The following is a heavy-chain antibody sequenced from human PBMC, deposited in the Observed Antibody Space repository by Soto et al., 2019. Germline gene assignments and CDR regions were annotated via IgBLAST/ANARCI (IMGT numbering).Heavy chain of an antibody. Sequence: GGSLRLSCAASGFTFSYYGMHWVRQAPGKGLEWVAVISYDGSNKYYADSVKGRFTISRDNSKNTLYLEMNSLRAEDTALYYCAKDFLTIVTTAYDYGMDAWGQGTKVTVS. CDR1: GFTFSYYG. CDR2: ISYDGSNK. J-gene: IGHJ6*02. D-gene: IGHD4-4*01. V-gene: IGHV3-30*18. CDR3: AKDFLTIVTTAYDYGMDA.